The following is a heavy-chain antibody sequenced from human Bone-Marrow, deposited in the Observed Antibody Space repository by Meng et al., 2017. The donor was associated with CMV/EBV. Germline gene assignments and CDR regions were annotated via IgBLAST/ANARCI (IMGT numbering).Heavy chain of an antibody. V-gene: IGHV3-53*01. CDR3: ARAHCSSTSCYGLWAFDI. CDR1: GFTFSDYS. J-gene: IGHJ3*02. CDR2: IYSDGNT. D-gene: IGHD2-2*01. Sequence: GGSLRLSCAASGFTFSDYSMNWVRQAPGKGLEWVSLIYSDGNTYYADSVKGRFTISTDNSKNTLYLQMNSPRAEDTAVYYCARAHCSSTSCYGLWAFDIWGQGTMVTVSS.